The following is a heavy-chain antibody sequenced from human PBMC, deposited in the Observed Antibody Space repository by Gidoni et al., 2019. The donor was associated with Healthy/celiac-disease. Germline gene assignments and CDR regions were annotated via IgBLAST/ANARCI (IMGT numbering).Heavy chain of an antibody. J-gene: IGHJ4*02. V-gene: IGHV3-7*03. CDR2: IKQDGSEK. Sequence: EVQLVESGGGLVQPGGSLRLSCAASGFTFSSYWMSWVRQAPGKGLEWVANIKQDGSEKYYVDSVKGRFTISRDNAKNSLYLQMNSLRAEDTAVYYCARVRRGYSYGIAPFFDYWGQGTLVTVSS. D-gene: IGHD5-18*01. CDR3: ARVRRGYSYGIAPFFDY. CDR1: GFTFSSYW.